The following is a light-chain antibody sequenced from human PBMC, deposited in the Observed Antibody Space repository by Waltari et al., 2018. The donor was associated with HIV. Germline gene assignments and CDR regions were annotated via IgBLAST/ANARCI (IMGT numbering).Light chain of an antibody. Sequence: QSALTQPASVSGSPGQSITISCTGTSSDVGGFDFVSWYQQFPGKAHKVVIYDVNNRPAGVSDRFSGSKSGNTASLTISGLQAEDEADYYCDSHTNTFTRVFGTGTRVTVL. V-gene: IGLV2-14*01. J-gene: IGLJ1*01. CDR2: DVN. CDR1: SSDVGGFDF. CDR3: DSHTNTFTRV.